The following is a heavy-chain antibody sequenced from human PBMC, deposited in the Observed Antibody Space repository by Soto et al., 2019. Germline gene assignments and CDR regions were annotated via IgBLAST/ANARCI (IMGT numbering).Heavy chain of an antibody. V-gene: IGHV4-30-2*01. CDR2: IYHSGST. Sequence: PSETLSLTCAVSGGSISSGGYSWSWVRQPPGKGLEWIGYIYHSGSTYYNPSLKSRVTISVDRSKNQFSLEIHSVTASDTAIYYCARDPGRAVALDWGEGTLVTVSS. J-gene: IGHJ4*02. CDR3: ARDPGRAVALD. CDR1: GGSISSGGYS. D-gene: IGHD6-19*01.